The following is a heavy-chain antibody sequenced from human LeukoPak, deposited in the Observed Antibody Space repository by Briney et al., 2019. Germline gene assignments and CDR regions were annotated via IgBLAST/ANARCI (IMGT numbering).Heavy chain of an antibody. CDR3: ARVDSGSHHY. Sequence: SETLSLTCAVYGGSFSSYYWSWIRQPPGKGLEWIGYISYSGSTNYSPSLKSRVTISVDTSKNQFSLKLISVTAADTAVYYCARVDSGSHHYWGQGTLVTVSS. CDR1: GGSFSSYY. D-gene: IGHD3-10*01. J-gene: IGHJ4*02. CDR2: ISYSGST. V-gene: IGHV4-59*01.